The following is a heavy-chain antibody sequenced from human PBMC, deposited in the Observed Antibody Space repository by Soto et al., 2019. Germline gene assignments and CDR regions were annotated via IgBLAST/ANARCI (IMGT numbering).Heavy chain of an antibody. CDR2: INPSGGRT. J-gene: IGHJ4*01. D-gene: IGHD5-12*01. CDR3: ARDRRVNVEMATRPLGV. V-gene: IGHV1-46*01. CDR1: GYTFTSYY. Sequence: ASVLVSCKASGYTFTSYYMTRVRQAPGQGLEWMGIINPSGGRTSYAQRFQGKVAMTRDQSTSTVYMELRSLRSEDTVVYYCARDRRVNVEMATRPLGVWGHGTLVTVSS.